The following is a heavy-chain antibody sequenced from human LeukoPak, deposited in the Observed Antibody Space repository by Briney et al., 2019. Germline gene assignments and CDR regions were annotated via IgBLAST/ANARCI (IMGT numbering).Heavy chain of an antibody. Sequence: GGSLRLSCAASGFTFSSYGMSWLRQAPGKGLEWVSVIYSGGSTYYADSVKGRFTISRDNSKNTLYLQMNSLRAEDTAVYYCARFKYAGSPFDYWGQGTLVTVSS. CDR3: ARFKYAGSPFDY. CDR2: IYSGGST. CDR1: GFTFSSYG. J-gene: IGHJ4*02. D-gene: IGHD2-8*01. V-gene: IGHV3-53*01.